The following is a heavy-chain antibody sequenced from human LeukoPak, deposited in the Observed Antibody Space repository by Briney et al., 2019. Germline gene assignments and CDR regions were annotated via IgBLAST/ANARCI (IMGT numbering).Heavy chain of an antibody. V-gene: IGHV1-69*01. CDR2: IIPIFGTA. J-gene: IGHJ4*02. Sequence: SVKVSCKASGGTFSSYAISWVRQAPGQGLEWMGGIIPIFGTANYAQKFQGRVTITADESTSTAYTELSSLRSEDTAVYYCARGRRGLWFGETPYYFDYWGQGTLVTVSS. D-gene: IGHD3-10*01. CDR1: GGTFSSYA. CDR3: ARGRRGLWFGETPYYFDY.